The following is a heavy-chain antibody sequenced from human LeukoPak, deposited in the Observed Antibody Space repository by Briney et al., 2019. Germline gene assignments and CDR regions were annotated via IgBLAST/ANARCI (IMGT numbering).Heavy chain of an antibody. J-gene: IGHJ4*02. CDR1: GGSISSGGYY. V-gene: IGHV4-31*03. D-gene: IGHD3-22*01. CDR3: ASEREATYYYDASGFDY. Sequence: SETLSLTCTVSGGSISSGGYYWSWIRQHPGKGLEWIGYIYYSGSTYYNPSLKSRVTISVDTSKNQFSLKLTSVTAADTAVYYCASEREATYYYDASGFDYWGQGTLVTVSS. CDR2: IYYSGST.